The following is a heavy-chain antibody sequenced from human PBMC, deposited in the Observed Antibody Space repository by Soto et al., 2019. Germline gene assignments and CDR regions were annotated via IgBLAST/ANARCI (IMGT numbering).Heavy chain of an antibody. J-gene: IGHJ4*02. CDR1: GGSFSGYY. CDR3: ARAYSFFDY. D-gene: IGHD5-18*01. V-gene: IGHV4-34*01. Sequence: SETLSLTCAVYGGSFSGYYWSWIRQPPGKGLEWIGEINHSGSTNYNPSLKSRVTISVDTSKNQFSLKLSSVTAADTAVYYCARAYSFFDYWGQGTLVTVSS. CDR2: INHSGST.